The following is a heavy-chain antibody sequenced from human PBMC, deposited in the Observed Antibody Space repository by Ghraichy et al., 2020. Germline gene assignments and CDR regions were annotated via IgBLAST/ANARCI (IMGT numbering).Heavy chain of an antibody. Sequence: GGSLRLSCAASGFTFSNAWMSWVRQAPGKGLEWVGRIKSKTDGGTTDYAAPVKGRFTISRDDSKNTLYLQMNSLKTEDTAVYYCTTDHPAYAYYYDSSGYPGDYWGQGTLVTVSS. D-gene: IGHD3-22*01. CDR2: IKSKTDGGTT. CDR1: GFTFSNAW. CDR3: TTDHPAYAYYYDSSGYPGDY. V-gene: IGHV3-15*01. J-gene: IGHJ4*02.